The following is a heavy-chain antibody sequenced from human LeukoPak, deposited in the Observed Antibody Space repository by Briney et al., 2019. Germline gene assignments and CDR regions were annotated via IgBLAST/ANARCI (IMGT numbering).Heavy chain of an antibody. V-gene: IGHV3-23*01. CDR1: GFTFSSYA. D-gene: IGHD6-19*01. CDR2: ISGSGGST. CDR3: AKTNGWYYFDY. J-gene: IGHJ4*02. Sequence: GGSLRLSCAASGFTFSSYALSWVRQDPGKGLEWVSDISGSGGSTYYADSVKGRFTISRDNSKNTLYLQMNSLRAEDTAVYYCAKTNGWYYFDYWGQGTLVTVSS.